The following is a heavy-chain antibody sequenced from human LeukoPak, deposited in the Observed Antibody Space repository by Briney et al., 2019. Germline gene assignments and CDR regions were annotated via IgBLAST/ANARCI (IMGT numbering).Heavy chain of an antibody. Sequence: APVKVSCKASGYTFTSYGISWVRQAPGQGLEWMGWISAYNGNTNYAQKLQGRVTMTTDTSTSTAYMELRSLRSDDTAVYYCARAPSSGWSLYYFDYWGQGTLVTVSS. D-gene: IGHD6-19*01. CDR3: ARAPSSGWSLYYFDY. V-gene: IGHV1-18*04. J-gene: IGHJ4*02. CDR1: GYTFTSYG. CDR2: ISAYNGNT.